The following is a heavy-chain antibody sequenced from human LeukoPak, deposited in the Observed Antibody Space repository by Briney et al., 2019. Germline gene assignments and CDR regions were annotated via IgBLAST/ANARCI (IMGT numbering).Heavy chain of an antibody. CDR1: GFTFSSYG. V-gene: IGHV3-30*18. CDR2: ISYDGSNK. J-gene: IGHJ3*02. Sequence: GGSLRLSCAASGFTFSSYGMHWVRQAPGKGLEWVAVISYDGSNKYYADSVKGRFTISRDNSKNTLYLQMNSLRAEDTAVYYCAKDLRYYGSGSYYNPDDAFDIWGQGTMVTVSS. CDR3: AKDLRYYGSGSYYNPDDAFDI. D-gene: IGHD3-10*01.